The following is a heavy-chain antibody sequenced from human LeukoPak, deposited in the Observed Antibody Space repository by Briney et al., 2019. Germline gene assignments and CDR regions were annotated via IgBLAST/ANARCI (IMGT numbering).Heavy chain of an antibody. CDR2: INPNSCGT. D-gene: IGHD1-7*01. Sequence: ASVNVSYKASGYTFTGYYMHWLRQAPGQGLEGMGWINPNSCGTNYAQKFQGRFTMTRDTSISTAYMELTSRNCHDRAVYYCERIHWHLQWFDHWGQGTLVTVSS. V-gene: IGHV1-2*02. CDR1: GYTFTGYY. J-gene: IGHJ5*02. CDR3: ERIHWHLQWFDH.